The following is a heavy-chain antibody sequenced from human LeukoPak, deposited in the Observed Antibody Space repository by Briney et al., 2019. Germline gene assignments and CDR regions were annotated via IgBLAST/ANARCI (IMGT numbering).Heavy chain of an antibody. J-gene: IGHJ6*02. Sequence: PGGSLRLSCAASGFTFSSYWMHWVRQAPGKGLVWVSRINSDGSSTSYADSVKGRFTISRDNAKNTLYLQMNSLRAEDTAVYYCARWPNIVVVPAAPYGGHGMDVWGQGTTVTVSS. D-gene: IGHD2-2*01. V-gene: IGHV3-74*01. CDR1: GFTFSSYW. CDR3: ARWPNIVVVPAAPYGGHGMDV. CDR2: INSDGSST.